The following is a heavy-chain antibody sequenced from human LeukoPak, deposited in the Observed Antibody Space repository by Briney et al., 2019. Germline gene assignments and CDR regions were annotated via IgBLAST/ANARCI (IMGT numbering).Heavy chain of an antibody. J-gene: IGHJ4*02. CDR2: IYYGGST. D-gene: IGHD1-26*01. CDR3: ARLRIVGATIDY. V-gene: IGHV4-39*01. CDR1: GGSISSSSYY. Sequence: SSETLSLTCTVSGGSISSSSYYWGWIRQPPGKGLEWIGSIYYGGSTYYNPSLKSRVTISVDTSKNQFSLKLSSVTAADTAVYYCARLRIVGATIDYWGQGTLVTVSS.